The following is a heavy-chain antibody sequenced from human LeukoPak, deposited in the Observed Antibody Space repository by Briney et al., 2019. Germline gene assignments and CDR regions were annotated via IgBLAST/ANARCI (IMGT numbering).Heavy chain of an antibody. J-gene: IGHJ4*02. CDR3: ARGPDITRGIQLWSRIDY. V-gene: IGHV1-18*01. Sequence: ASVKVSCKASGCTFTSYGISWVRQAPGQGLEWMGWISAYNGNTNYAQKLQGRVTMTTDTSTSTAYMELRSLRSDDTAVYYCARGPDITRGIQLWSRIDYWGQGTLVTVSS. CDR1: GCTFTSYG. CDR2: ISAYNGNT. D-gene: IGHD5-18*01.